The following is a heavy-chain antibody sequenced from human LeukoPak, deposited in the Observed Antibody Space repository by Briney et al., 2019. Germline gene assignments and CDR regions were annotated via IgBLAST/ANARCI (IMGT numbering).Heavy chain of an antibody. D-gene: IGHD6-13*01. V-gene: IGHV3-23*01. CDR1: GFTFDDYA. Sequence: PGRSLRPSCAASGFTFDDYAMHWVRQAPGEGLEWVSAISGSGGSTYYADSVKGRFTISRDNSKNTLYLQLNSLRAEDTAVYYCAKDFFGSGSSLYNYFDYWGQGTLVTVSS. CDR2: ISGSGGST. J-gene: IGHJ4*02. CDR3: AKDFFGSGSSLYNYFDY.